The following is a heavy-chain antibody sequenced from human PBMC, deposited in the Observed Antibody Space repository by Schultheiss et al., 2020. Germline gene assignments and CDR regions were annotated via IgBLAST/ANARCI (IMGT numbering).Heavy chain of an antibody. J-gene: IGHJ5*02. CDR2: LGGGGGNT. Sequence: GESLKISCAASAFTFSNYAMTWVRQAPGKGLEWVSSLGGGGGNTYYADSVRGRFAISRDNSKNTLYLQMNNLSAEDTAVYYCARSNSPPLEDWLDPWGQGTLVTVSS. V-gene: IGHV3-23*01. CDR1: AFTFSNYA. D-gene: IGHD4-11*01. CDR3: ARSNSPPLEDWLDP.